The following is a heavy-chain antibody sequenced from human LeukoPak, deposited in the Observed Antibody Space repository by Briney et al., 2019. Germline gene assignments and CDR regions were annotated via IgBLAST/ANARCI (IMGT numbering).Heavy chain of an antibody. CDR3: ARPRIAAAATPFDY. J-gene: IGHJ4*02. Sequence: SETQSLTCAVYGGSFSGYYWSWIRQPPGKGLEWIGEINHSGSTNYNPSLKSRVTISVDTSKNQFSLKLSSVTAADTAVYYCARPRIAAAATPFDYWGQGTLVTVSS. CDR1: GGSFSGYY. D-gene: IGHD6-13*01. V-gene: IGHV4-34*01. CDR2: INHSGST.